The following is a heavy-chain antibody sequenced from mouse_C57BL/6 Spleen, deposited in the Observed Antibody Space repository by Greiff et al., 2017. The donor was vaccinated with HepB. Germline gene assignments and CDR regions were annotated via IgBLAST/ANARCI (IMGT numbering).Heavy chain of an antibody. CDR2: IRSKSNNYAT. CDR1: GFSFNTYA. CDR3: VRLFPYWYFDV. Sequence: EVQVVESGGGLVQPKGSLKLSCAASGFSFNTYAMNWVRQAPGKGLEWVARIRSKSNNYATYYADSVKDRFTISRDDSESMLYLQMNNLKTEDTAMYYCVRLFPYWYFDVWGTGTTVTVSS. J-gene: IGHJ1*03. V-gene: IGHV10-1*01.